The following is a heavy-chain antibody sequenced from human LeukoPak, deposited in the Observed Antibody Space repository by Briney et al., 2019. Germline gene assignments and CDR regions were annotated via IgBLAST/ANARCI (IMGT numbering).Heavy chain of an antibody. CDR1: GFTFSGYV. Sequence: GRSLRLSCAASGFTFSGYVMHWVRQAPGKGLEWVAIISYDGSNKYYADSVKGRFTISRDNSKNTLFLQMNSLRAEDTAVYYCAKDRTSVHLWLSDLDYWGQGTLVTVSS. V-gene: IGHV3-30*18. J-gene: IGHJ4*01. CDR3: AKDRTSVHLWLSDLDY. CDR2: ISYDGSNK. D-gene: IGHD5-18*01.